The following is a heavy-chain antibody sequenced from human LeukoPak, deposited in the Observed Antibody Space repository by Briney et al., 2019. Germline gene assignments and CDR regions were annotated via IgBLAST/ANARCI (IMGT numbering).Heavy chain of an antibody. Sequence: GRSLRLSCAASGFTFSSHGMHWVRQAPGKGLEWVAVIGREGRAKYYADSVKGRFTLSRDNSINTLYLEMNSLRDEDTAVYYCAREATWGNWYFDLWGRGTLVTVSS. D-gene: IGHD3-16*01. V-gene: IGHV3-30*03. CDR2: IGREGRAK. CDR3: AREATWGNWYFDL. CDR1: GFTFSSHG. J-gene: IGHJ2*01.